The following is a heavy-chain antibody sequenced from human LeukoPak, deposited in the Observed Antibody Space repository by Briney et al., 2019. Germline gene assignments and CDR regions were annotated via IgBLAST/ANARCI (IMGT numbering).Heavy chain of an antibody. CDR3: ARDWQWQQLDGDAFDI. D-gene: IGHD6-13*01. J-gene: IGHJ3*02. CDR1: GFTFSGYW. Sequence: GGSLRLSCAASGFTFSGYWMSWVRQAPGKGLEWVANIKQDGSEKYYVDSVEGRFTISRDNAKNSLFLQMNSLRAEDTAVYYCARDWQWQQLDGDAFDIWGQGTMVTVSS. V-gene: IGHV3-7*04. CDR2: IKQDGSEK.